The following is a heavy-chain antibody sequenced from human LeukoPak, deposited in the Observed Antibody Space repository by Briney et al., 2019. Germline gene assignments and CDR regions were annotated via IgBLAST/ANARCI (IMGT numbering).Heavy chain of an antibody. V-gene: IGHV4-59*08. Sequence: PSETLSLTCTVSGGSISSYYWSWIRQPPGKGLEWIGYIYYSGSTNYNPSLKSRVTISVDTSKNQFSLKLSSVTAADTAVYYCARRYYDADVWGQGTTVTVSS. CDR2: IYYSGST. CDR3: ARRYYDADV. CDR1: GGSISSYY. D-gene: IGHD3-22*01. J-gene: IGHJ6*02.